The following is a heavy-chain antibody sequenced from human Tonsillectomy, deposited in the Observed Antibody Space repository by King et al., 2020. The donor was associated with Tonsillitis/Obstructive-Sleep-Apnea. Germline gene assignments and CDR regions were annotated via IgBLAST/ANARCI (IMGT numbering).Heavy chain of an antibody. D-gene: IGHD3-3*01. CDR3: ARGGPNLNFWVVITYNSFDA. J-gene: IGHJ5*02. Sequence: VQLVESGSELKKPGASVKVSCKASGYTFTSYAMNWVRQAPGQGLEWMGWINTNSGNPTYAQGFIGRFVFSLDTTVSTAYLQISSLKAEDTAVYYCARGGPNLNFWVVITYNSFDAWGQGTMVTVSS. CDR2: INTNSGNP. V-gene: IGHV7-4-1*02. CDR1: GYTFTSYA.